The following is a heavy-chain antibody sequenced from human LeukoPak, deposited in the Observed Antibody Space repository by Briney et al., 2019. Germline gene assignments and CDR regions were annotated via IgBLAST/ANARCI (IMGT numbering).Heavy chain of an antibody. Sequence: SETLSLTCTVSGGSISSYYWSWIRQPPGKGLEWIGYIYYSGRTNYNPSLKSRVTISVDTSKNQFSLKLSSVTAADTAVYYCARDRSSYYDFWSGTQADAFDIWGQGTMVTVSS. V-gene: IGHV4-59*01. CDR3: ARDRSSYYDFWSGTQADAFDI. CDR1: GGSISSYY. CDR2: IYYSGRT. J-gene: IGHJ3*02. D-gene: IGHD3-3*01.